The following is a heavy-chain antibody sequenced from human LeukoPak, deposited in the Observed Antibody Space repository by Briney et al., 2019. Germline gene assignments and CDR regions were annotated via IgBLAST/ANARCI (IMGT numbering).Heavy chain of an antibody. Sequence: SETLSLTCTVSCGSISSHYWSWIRQPPGKGLEWIGYIHYSGSTNYTPSLKRRVTISVDTSKNQFSLKLSSVTAADTAVYYCARQGEIAAAGNNWFDPWGQGTLVTVSS. CDR1: CGSISSHY. V-gene: IGHV4-59*08. CDR3: ARQGEIAAAGNNWFDP. CDR2: IHYSGST. J-gene: IGHJ5*02. D-gene: IGHD6-13*01.